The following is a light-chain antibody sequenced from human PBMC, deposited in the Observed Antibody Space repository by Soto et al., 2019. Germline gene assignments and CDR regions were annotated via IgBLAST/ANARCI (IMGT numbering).Light chain of an antibody. J-gene: IGLJ2*01. Sequence: QSVLTQSPSASASLGASVKLTCTLSSGHNSYAIAWHQQKPEKGPRYLMKLNSDGSHSKGDGIPDRFSGSSSGAERYLIISSLQSEDDGDYYCQTWGTDTLVFGGGTKLTVL. CDR2: LNSDGSH. V-gene: IGLV4-69*01. CDR1: SGHNSYA. CDR3: QTWGTDTLV.